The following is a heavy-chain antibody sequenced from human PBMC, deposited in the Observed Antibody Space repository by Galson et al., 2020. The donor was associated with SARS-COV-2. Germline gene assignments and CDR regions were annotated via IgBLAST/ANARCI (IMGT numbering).Heavy chain of an antibody. CDR3: ARDFSVEDFRTPFEY. Sequence: SETLSLTCTVSGASISSSSYYWGWIRQPPGKGLAWIGSIYYSGSTYYNPSLKRRVTISVDTSKNQFSLKLSSLTAADTAVYFCARDFSVEDFRTPFEYWGQGTLVTVSS. CDR1: GASISSSSYY. CDR2: IYYSGST. D-gene: IGHD6-19*01. J-gene: IGHJ4*02. V-gene: IGHV4-39*07.